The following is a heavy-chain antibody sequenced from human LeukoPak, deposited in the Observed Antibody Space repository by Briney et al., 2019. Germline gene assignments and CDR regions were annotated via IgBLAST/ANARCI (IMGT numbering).Heavy chain of an antibody. Sequence: GGSLRLSCAASGFTFSSYSMNWVRQAPGKGLEWVSYISSSSSTIYYADSVKGRFTISRDDAKNSLYLQMNSLRAEDTAVYYCARVGRYNWNYPDYWGQGTLVTVSS. V-gene: IGHV3-48*04. D-gene: IGHD1-7*01. CDR3: ARVGRYNWNYPDY. J-gene: IGHJ4*02. CDR2: ISSSSSTI. CDR1: GFTFSSYS.